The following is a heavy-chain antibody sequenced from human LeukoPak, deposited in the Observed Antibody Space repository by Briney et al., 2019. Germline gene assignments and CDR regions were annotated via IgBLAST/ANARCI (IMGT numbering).Heavy chain of an antibody. CDR2: INHSGST. D-gene: IGHD6-19*01. V-gene: IGHV4-34*01. Sequence: SETLSLTCTVSGGSISGYYWSWIRQPPGKGLEWIGEINHSGSTNYNPSLKSRVTISVDTSKNQFSLKLSSVTAADTAVYYCARGLHPAVGWSYYYYYYGMDVWGQGTTVTVSS. J-gene: IGHJ6*02. CDR3: ARGLHPAVGWSYYYYYYGMDV. CDR1: GGSISGYY.